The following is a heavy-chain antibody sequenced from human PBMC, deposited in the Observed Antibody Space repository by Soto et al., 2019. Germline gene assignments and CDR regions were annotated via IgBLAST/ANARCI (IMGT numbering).Heavy chain of an antibody. J-gene: IGHJ3*02. D-gene: IGHD6-6*01. CDR1: GPTFSSYA. CDR3: ARLSGYSSSSGPFDI. CDR2: IIPIFGTA. V-gene: IGHV1-69*13. Sequence: SVKDSCKQLGPTFSSYAISQVRQPPGQGLEWMGGIIPIFGTANYAQKFQGRVTITADESPSTAYMELSSLRSEDTAVYYCARLSGYSSSSGPFDIWGQGTMVTVSS.